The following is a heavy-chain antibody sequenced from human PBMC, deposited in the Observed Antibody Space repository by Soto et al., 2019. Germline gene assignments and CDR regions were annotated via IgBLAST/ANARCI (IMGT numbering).Heavy chain of an antibody. D-gene: IGHD2-2*01. CDR3: ARGTLV. J-gene: IGHJ4*02. CDR1: GGSLSSGGYW. CDR2: ISYTGNT. Sequence: PSETLSLTCAVSGGSLSSGGYWWSWIRQPPGRGLEWIGFISYTGNTQYNPSLKSRVNISVDTSTKQFSLKLSSVTAADTAVYYCARGTLVWGQGTLVTVSS. V-gene: IGHV4-31*11.